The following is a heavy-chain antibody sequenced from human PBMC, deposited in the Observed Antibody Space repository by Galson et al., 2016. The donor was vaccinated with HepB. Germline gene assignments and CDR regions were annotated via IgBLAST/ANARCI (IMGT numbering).Heavy chain of an antibody. J-gene: IGHJ4*02. CDR3: ARRVAVTGGVLDS. V-gene: IGHV5-51*01. CDR2: ISPDGSDT. Sequence: QSGAEVKKPGESLTISCQASGYSFTNYWIGWVRQMPGEGLEWVALISPDGSDTRYSPSFQGQVTISTDMSIDTAYLQWSSLKSSDTAMYYCARRVAVTGGVLDSWGQGTLVTVSS. D-gene: IGHD6-19*01. CDR1: GYSFTNYW.